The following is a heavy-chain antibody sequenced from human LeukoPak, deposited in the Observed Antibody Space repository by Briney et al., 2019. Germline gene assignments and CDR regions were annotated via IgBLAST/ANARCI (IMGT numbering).Heavy chain of an antibody. J-gene: IGHJ3*02. V-gene: IGHV3-20*04. CDR2: INWNGGST. Sequence: GGSLRLSCAASGFTFDDYGMSWVRQAPGKGLEWVSGINWNGGSTGYADSVKGRFTISRDNAKNPLYLQMSSLRAEDTALYYCARAVLDCSSTSCYTGAFDIWGQGTMVTVSS. CDR1: GFTFDDYG. CDR3: ARAVLDCSSTSCYTGAFDI. D-gene: IGHD2-2*02.